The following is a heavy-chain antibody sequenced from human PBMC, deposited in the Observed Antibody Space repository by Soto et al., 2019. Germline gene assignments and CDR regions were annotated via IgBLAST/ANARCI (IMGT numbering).Heavy chain of an antibody. J-gene: IGHJ6*02. D-gene: IGHD3-10*01. CDR1: GGSISSYY. V-gene: IGHV4-4*07. Sequence: PSETLSLTCTVSGGSISSYYWSWIRQPAGKGLEWIGRIYTSGSTNYNPSLKSRVTMSVDTSKNQFSLKLSSVTAADTAVYYCARGQFPSYRPLHYYGSFYGMDVWGQGTTVTVSS. CDR2: IYTSGST. CDR3: ARGQFPSYRPLHYYGSFYGMDV.